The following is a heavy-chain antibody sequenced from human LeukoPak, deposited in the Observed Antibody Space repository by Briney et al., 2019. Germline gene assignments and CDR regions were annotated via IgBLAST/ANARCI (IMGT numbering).Heavy chain of an antibody. CDR1: GFTFSSYG. CDR3: ARQSASDYYDSSDSFDY. D-gene: IGHD3-22*01. J-gene: IGHJ4*02. V-gene: IGHV3-30*03. CDR2: ISYDGSNK. Sequence: PGGSLRLSCAASGFTFSSYGMHWVRQAPGKGLEWVAAISYDGSNKYYADSVKGRFTISRDNSKNTLYLQMNSLRAEDTAVYYCARQSASDYYDSSDSFDYWGQGTLVTVSS.